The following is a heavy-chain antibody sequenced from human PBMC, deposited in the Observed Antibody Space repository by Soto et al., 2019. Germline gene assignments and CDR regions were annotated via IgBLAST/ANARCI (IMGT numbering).Heavy chain of an antibody. Sequence: GGALRLSCAASGFTFSSYAMSWVRQAPGKGLEWVSAISGSGGSTYYADSVKGRFTISRDNSKNTLYLQMNSLRAEDTAVYYCAKVIGSAAPVHYCSGGSCLLDAFDIWGQGTMVTVSS. CDR1: GFTFSSYA. CDR2: ISGSGGST. CDR3: AKVIGSAAPVHYCSGGSCLLDAFDI. J-gene: IGHJ3*02. V-gene: IGHV3-23*01. D-gene: IGHD2-15*01.